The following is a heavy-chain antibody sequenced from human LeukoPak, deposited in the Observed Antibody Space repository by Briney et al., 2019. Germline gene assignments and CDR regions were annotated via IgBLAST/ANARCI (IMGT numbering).Heavy chain of an antibody. CDR2: IYYSGST. D-gene: IGHD5-18*01. Sequence: SETLSLTCTVSGGSISSSSYYWGWIRQPPGKGLEWIGSIYYSGSTYYNPSLKSRVTISVDTSKNQFSLKLSSVTAADTAVYYCARGGIQLWLDYWGQGTLVTVSS. CDR1: GGSISSSSYY. CDR3: ARGGIQLWLDY. V-gene: IGHV4-39*01. J-gene: IGHJ4*02.